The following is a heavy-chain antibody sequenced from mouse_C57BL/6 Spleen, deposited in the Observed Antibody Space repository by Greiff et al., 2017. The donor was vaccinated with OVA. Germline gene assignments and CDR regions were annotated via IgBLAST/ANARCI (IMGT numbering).Heavy chain of an antibody. V-gene: IGHV1-50*01. CDR1: GYTFTSYW. CDR3: ARAVLLRSWYFDV. D-gene: IGHD1-1*01. J-gene: IGHJ1*03. Sequence: VQLQQPGAELVKPGASVKLSCKASGYTFTSYWMQWVKQRPGQGLEWIGEIDPSDSYTKYNQNFKGKATLTVDTSSSTAYMQLISLTSEDSTVYYCARAVLLRSWYFDVWGTGTTVTVSS. CDR2: IDPSDSYT.